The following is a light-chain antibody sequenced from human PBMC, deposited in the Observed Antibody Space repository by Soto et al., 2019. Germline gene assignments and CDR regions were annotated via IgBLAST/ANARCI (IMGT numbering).Light chain of an antibody. J-gene: IGLJ1*01. Sequence: QTVLTQPPSASVTPGQRVTISCSGRRSNIASNTVNWFQNPPGTAAKLLIYINNQRPSGVPDRFSGSKSGTSAYLDISGLQSEDEADYYCAAWDDSLNGYVFGTGTKVTVL. CDR1: RSNIASNT. CDR3: AAWDDSLNGYV. CDR2: INN. V-gene: IGLV1-44*01.